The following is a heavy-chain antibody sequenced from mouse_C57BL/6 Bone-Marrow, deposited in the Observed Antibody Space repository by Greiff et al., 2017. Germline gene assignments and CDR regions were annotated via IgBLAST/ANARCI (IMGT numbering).Heavy chain of an antibody. CDR1: GYTFTSYW. J-gene: IGHJ1*03. CDR2: IYPGNSDP. Sequence: VQLQQSGTVLARPGASVKMSCKTSGYTFTSYWMHWVKQRPGQGLEWIGAIYPGNSDPSYTPKFKGQAKLTAVTSASPAYLELSRLTHEAAAVYYCTRTKIDYDGYVDVGGTGTTVTVSS. V-gene: IGHV1-5*01. CDR3: TRTKIDYDGYVDV. D-gene: IGHD2-4*01.